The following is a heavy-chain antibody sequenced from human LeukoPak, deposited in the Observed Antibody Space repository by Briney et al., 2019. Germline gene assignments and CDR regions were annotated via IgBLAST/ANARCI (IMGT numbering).Heavy chain of an antibody. J-gene: IGHJ4*02. CDR2: ISYDGSNK. Sequence: PGGSLRLSCAASGFTFSSFEMSWVRQAPGKGLEWVAVISYDGSNKYYADSVKGRFTISRDNSKNTLYLQMNSLRAEDTAVYYCRDVFDYWGQGTLVTVSS. CDR1: GFTFSSFE. V-gene: IGHV3-30*04. CDR3: RDVFDY. D-gene: IGHD3-16*01.